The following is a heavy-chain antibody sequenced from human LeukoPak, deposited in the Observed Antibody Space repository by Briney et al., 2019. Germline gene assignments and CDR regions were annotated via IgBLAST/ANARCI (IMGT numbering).Heavy chain of an antibody. CDR1: GYTFTGYY. CDR3: ARDNGDYGDFDY. V-gene: IGHV1-2*02. D-gene: IGHD4-17*01. CDR2: INPNSGGT. J-gene: IGHJ4*02. Sequence: ASVKVSCKASGYTFTGYYMHWVRQAPGQGLEWMGWINPNSGGTNYAQKFQGRVTITRDTSISTAYMELSRLRSDDTAVYYCARDNGDYGDFDYWGQGTLVTVSS.